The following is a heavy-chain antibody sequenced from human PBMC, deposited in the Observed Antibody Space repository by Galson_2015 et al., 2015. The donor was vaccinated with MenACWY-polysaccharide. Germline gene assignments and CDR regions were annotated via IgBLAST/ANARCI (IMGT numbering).Heavy chain of an antibody. J-gene: IGHJ4*02. CDR1: GASISSSGYY. CDR2: IFYSGDT. V-gene: IGHV4-39*01. D-gene: IGHD2-2*02. Sequence: LSLTCTVSGASISSSGYYWGWIRQPPGKGLEWIGSIFYSGDTYYNPSLKSRVTISVDTSKNQFSLKLSSVTAADTAVYYCARYCSTASCYNYFDYWGQGTLVTVSS. CDR3: ARYCSTASCYNYFDY.